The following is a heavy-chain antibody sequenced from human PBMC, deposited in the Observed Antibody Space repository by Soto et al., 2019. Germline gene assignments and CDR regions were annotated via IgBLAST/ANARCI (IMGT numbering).Heavy chain of an antibody. Sequence: GASVKVSCKASGYTFTIYYMHWVRQAPGQGLEWMGIINPSGGSTSYAQKFQGRVTMTRDTSTSTVYMELSSLRSEDTAVYYCAGNVDIVATPAGAFDIWGQGTMVTVSS. J-gene: IGHJ3*02. V-gene: IGHV1-46*01. D-gene: IGHD5-12*01. CDR2: INPSGGST. CDR3: AGNVDIVATPAGAFDI. CDR1: GYTFTIYY.